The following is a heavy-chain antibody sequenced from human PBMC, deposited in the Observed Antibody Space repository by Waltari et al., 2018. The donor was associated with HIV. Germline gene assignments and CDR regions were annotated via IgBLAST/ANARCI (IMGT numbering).Heavy chain of an antibody. J-gene: IGHJ4*02. CDR3: ARLSIFFGAGFFES. V-gene: IGHV4-39*01. CDR2: IYHSGAT. CDR1: GDSISNRNYY. D-gene: IGHD3-10*01. Sequence: QLQLHESGPGLVQPSETLSLTCTVSGDSISNRNYYWGWVRQSPEKGLVWIASIYHSGATFYNPSLQSRVTIAVDTSKSQFSLEVTPVTAADTALYYCARLSIFFGAGFFESWGQGVLVTVS.